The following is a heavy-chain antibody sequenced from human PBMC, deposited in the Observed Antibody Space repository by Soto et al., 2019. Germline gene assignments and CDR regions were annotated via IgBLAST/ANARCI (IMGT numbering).Heavy chain of an antibody. V-gene: IGHV3-73*02. J-gene: IGHJ4*02. CDR2: IPSKTNTYAT. CDR1: GFTFSGST. D-gene: IGHD6-19*01. CDR3: TRQHLDVPVASAIDY. Sequence: EVQLVESGGGLVQPGGSLKLSCAASGFTFSGSTIHWVRQTSGKGLEWVGRIPSKTNTYATAYAASVKGRFTISRDDSKNTAYLQMNSLKTEDTAVYYSTRQHLDVPVASAIDYWGQGTLVTVSS.